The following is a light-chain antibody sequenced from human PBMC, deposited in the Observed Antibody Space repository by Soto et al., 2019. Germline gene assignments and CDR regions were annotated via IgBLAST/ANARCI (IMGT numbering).Light chain of an antibody. J-gene: IGKJ1*01. CDR1: QSVSSS. CDR3: QQYNDWPLT. V-gene: IGKV3-15*01. Sequence: EIVLTQSPGTLSLSPGERATVSCRASQSVSSSSLAWYQQKPGQAPRLLIYGASTRATGIPARFSGTGSGTEFTLTISSLQSEDFALYYCQQYNDWPLTFGQGTKV. CDR2: GAS.